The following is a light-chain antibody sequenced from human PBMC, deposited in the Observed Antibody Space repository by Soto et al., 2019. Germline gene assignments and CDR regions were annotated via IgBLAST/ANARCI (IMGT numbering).Light chain of an antibody. CDR3: QQYSDSPPT. CDR1: QRVSARY. V-gene: IGKV3-20*01. J-gene: IGKJ1*01. Sequence: EILMTQSPGTLSLSPGDRATLSCRASQRVSARYLAWYHQKPGQAPRLLIFGASDRATGIPDRFSGSGSGTDFTLTIDRLEPEDFAMYYCQQYSDSPPTFGQGTKVDI. CDR2: GAS.